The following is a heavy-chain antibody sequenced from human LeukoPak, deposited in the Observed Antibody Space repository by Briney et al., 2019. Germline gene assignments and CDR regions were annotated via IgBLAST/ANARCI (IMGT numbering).Heavy chain of an antibody. V-gene: IGHV3-7*01. D-gene: IGHD3-9*01. CDR3: ARSHADWDFDY. J-gene: IGHJ4*02. CDR2: IKQDGSEK. CDR1: GFTFSSYW. Sequence: GGSLRVSCAASGFTFSSYWMSWVRQAPGKGLEWVANIKQDGSEKYYVDSVKGRFTISRDNAKNSLYLQMNSLRAEDTAVYYCARSHADWDFDYWGQGTLVTVSS.